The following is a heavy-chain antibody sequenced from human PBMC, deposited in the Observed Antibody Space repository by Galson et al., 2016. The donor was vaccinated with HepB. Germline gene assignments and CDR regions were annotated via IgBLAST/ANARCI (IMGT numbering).Heavy chain of an antibody. D-gene: IGHD6-19*01. CDR3: ARRPRLSENSSAMDV. CDR2: IYPGDSDT. CDR1: GYRFTTYW. Sequence: QSGAEVKKPGESLKISCKVSGYRFTTYWIGWVRQMPGKGLEWMGIIYPGDSDTRYSPSFQGQVTISADKSISTAYLRWSSRKASDTAMYYCARRPRLSENSSAMDVWGQGTTVTVSS. V-gene: IGHV5-51*01. J-gene: IGHJ6*02.